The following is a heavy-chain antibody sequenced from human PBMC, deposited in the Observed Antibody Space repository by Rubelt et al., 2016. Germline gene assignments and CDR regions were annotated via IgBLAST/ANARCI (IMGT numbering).Heavy chain of an antibody. J-gene: IGHJ3*02. D-gene: IGHD2-21*02. CDR2: IKQDGSEK. V-gene: IGHV3-7*01. Sequence: EVQLVESGGRLVQPGGSLTLSCAASGFTFSAYWMTWVRQAPGKGLEWVANIKQDGSEKYYVDSVKGRFTISRDNAKNSLYLQMNSLRAEDTAVYDCARVVVTAILDAFDIWGQGTMVTVSS. CDR1: GFTFSAYW. CDR3: ARVVVTAILDAFDI.